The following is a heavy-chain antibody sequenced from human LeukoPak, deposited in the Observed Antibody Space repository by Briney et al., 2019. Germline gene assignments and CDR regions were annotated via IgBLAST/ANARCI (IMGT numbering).Heavy chain of an antibody. CDR3: ARGGSFLGNYVY. CDR1: GGSINSGGFY. D-gene: IGHD3-16*01. J-gene: IGHJ4*02. V-gene: IGHV4-31*03. CDR2: IYYSGST. Sequence: PSETLSLTCTVSGGSINSGGFYWSWIRQHPGKGLEWIGYIYYSGSTFYNPSLKSRVAISLDKSKNQFSLNLSSVTAADTAVYYCARGGSFLGNYVYWGQGTLVTVS.